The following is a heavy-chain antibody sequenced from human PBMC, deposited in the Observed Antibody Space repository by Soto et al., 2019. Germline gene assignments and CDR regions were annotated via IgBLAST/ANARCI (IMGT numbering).Heavy chain of an antibody. Sequence: GASVKVSCKVSGYTLTELSMHWVRQAPGKGLEWMGGFDPEDGETIYAQKFQGRVTMTEDTSTDTAYMGLSSLRSEDTAVYYCATVSYQVHRTLMVRGVLHVFDYWGQGTLVTVSS. D-gene: IGHD3-10*01. CDR2: FDPEDGET. V-gene: IGHV1-24*01. CDR3: ATVSYQVHRTLMVRGVLHVFDY. CDR1: GYTLTELS. J-gene: IGHJ4*02.